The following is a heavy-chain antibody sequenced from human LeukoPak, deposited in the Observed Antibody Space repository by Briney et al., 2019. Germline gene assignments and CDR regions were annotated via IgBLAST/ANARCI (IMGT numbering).Heavy chain of an antibody. D-gene: IGHD3-16*01. J-gene: IGHJ4*02. CDR2: ISYNGSP. Sequence: SETLSLTCTVSGGSINSYNWNWIRQPPGKGLEWIGYISYNGSPDYNPSFKSRVTMSVDTSQGQFSLRLSSVTAADTAVYYCARFRGSSRWHQEVSYYWGQGAPVTVSS. V-gene: IGHV4-59*08. CDR3: ARFRGSSRWHQEVSYY. CDR1: GGSINSYN.